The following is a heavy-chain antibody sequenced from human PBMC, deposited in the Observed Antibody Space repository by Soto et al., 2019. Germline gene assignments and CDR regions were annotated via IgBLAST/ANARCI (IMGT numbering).Heavy chain of an antibody. J-gene: IGHJ4*02. CDR1: GFTFDDYA. CDR2: ISWNSGSI. V-gene: IGHV3-9*01. Sequence: PGGSLRLSCAASGFTFDDYAMHWVRQAPGKGPEWVSGISWNSGSIGYADSVKGRFTISRDNAKNSLYLQMNSLRAEDTALYYCAKDISGYGDYYFDYWGQGTLVTVSS. CDR3: AKDISGYGDYYFDY. D-gene: IGHD4-17*01.